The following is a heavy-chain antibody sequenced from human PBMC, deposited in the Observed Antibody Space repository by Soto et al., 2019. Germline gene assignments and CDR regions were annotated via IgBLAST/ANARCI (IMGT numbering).Heavy chain of an antibody. Sequence: GGSLRLSCAASGFSFSTSSMNWGRQAPGKGLEWVSSISGSSDYIYYADSLKGRFTISRDNAKNSLYLQMNSLRAEDTAMYYCTRPGGDPDVRGQGTRVTVSS. J-gene: IGHJ4*02. CDR2: ISGSSDYI. D-gene: IGHD3-10*01. V-gene: IGHV3-21*01. CDR3: TRPGGDPDV. CDR1: GFSFSTSS.